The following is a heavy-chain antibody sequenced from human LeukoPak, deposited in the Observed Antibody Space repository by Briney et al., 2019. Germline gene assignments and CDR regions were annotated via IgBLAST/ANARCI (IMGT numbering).Heavy chain of an antibody. CDR1: GVTFSVYV. V-gene: IGHV3-23*01. Sequence: LSGGSLRLSCAASGVTFSVYVMRCVRQAPGKGLEWVSVISVPGGSTYYADSVKGRFTISRDNAKNSLYLQMNSLRAEDTAFYYCAKGLADDYGMDYWGQGTLVTVSS. CDR2: ISVPGGST. J-gene: IGHJ4*02. CDR3: AKGLADDYGMDY. D-gene: IGHD4-17*01.